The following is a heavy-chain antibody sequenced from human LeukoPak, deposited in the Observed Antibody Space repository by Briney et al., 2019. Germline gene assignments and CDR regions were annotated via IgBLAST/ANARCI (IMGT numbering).Heavy chain of an antibody. CDR1: GGSISSYY. CDR2: IYYSGST. V-gene: IGHV4-59*08. Sequence: PSETLSLTCTVSGGSISSYYWSWLRQPPGKGLEWIGYIYYSGSTYYNPSLKSRVTISVDTSKNQFSLKLSSVTAADTAVYYCARYSVATIDMYYFDYWGQGTLVTVSS. CDR3: ARYSVATIDMYYFDY. D-gene: IGHD5-12*01. J-gene: IGHJ4*02.